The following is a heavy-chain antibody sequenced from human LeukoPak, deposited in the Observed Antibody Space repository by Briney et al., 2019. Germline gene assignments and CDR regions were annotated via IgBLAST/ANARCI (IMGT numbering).Heavy chain of an antibody. CDR3: AKGGWNYVFNS. D-gene: IGHD1-7*01. V-gene: IGHV3-30*18. J-gene: IGHJ4*02. CDR2: ISYDGSNK. CDR1: GFTFSSYG. Sequence: GGSLRLSCAASGFTFSSYGMHWVRQAPGKGLEWVAVISYDGSNKYYADSVKGRFTISRDNSKNTLYLQMNSLRAEDTAVYYCAKGGWNYVFNSWGQGTLVTVSS.